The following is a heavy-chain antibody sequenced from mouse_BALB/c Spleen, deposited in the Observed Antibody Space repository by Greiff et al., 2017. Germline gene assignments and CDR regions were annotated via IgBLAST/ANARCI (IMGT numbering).Heavy chain of an antibody. D-gene: IGHD2-1*01. J-gene: IGHJ4*01. CDR2: IDPANGNT. CDR3: ARLYYGNYVWAMDY. Sequence: EVQLQQSGAELVKPGASVKLSCTASGFNIKDTYMHWVKQRPEQGLEWIGRIDPANGNTKYDPKFQGKATITADTSSNTAYLQLSSLTSEDTAVYYCARLYYGNYVWAMDYWGQGTSVTVSS. V-gene: IGHV14-3*02. CDR1: GFNIKDTY.